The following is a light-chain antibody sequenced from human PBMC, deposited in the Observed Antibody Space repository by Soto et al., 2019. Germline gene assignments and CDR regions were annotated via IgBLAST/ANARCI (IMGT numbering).Light chain of an antibody. CDR1: QSISDT. CDR2: GAS. CDR3: QQYGSSPTIT. Sequence: IVMTQSPATLSVSPGGRATLSCRASQSISDTLAWYQQKPCQAHRLLIYGASKRATGFPARFSGSGSGTDFTLTISSLEPEDFAVYYCQQYGSSPTITFGQGTKVDIK. V-gene: IGKV3-15*01. J-gene: IGKJ1*01.